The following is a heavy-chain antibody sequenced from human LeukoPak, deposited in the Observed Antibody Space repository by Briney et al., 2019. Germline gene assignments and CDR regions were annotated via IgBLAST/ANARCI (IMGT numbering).Heavy chain of an antibody. CDR2: IWYDGTNK. D-gene: IGHD5-12*01. Sequence: GRSLRLSCAPSGFTFSSYGMHWVRQAPGKGLEGVALIWYDGTNKYYADSVKGRFTISRDNSKNTLYLQMNGLRAEDAAVYYCARDWRVVATITCGRDYWGQGTLVTVSS. CDR1: GFTFSSYG. CDR3: ARDWRVVATITCGRDY. V-gene: IGHV3-33*01. J-gene: IGHJ4*02.